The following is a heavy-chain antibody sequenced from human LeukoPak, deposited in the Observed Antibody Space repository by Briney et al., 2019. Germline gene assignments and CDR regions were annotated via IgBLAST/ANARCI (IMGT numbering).Heavy chain of an antibody. V-gene: IGHV4-59*01. CDR3: ARDRYYYDSSGYYRTQLDY. J-gene: IGHJ4*02. CDR1: GGSISSYY. D-gene: IGHD3-22*01. Sequence: PSETLSLTCTVSGGSISSYYWSWIRQPPGKGLEWIGYIYYSGSTNYNPSLKSRVTISVDTSKNQFSLRLSSVTAADTAVYYCARDRYYYDSSGYYRTQLDYWGQGTLVTVSS. CDR2: IYYSGST.